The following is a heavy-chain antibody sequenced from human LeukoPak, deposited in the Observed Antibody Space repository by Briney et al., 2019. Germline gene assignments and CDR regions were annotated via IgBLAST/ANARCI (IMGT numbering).Heavy chain of an antibody. CDR3: AREGGNSSGWFYYYYGMDV. V-gene: IGHV3-48*04. J-gene: IGHJ6*02. D-gene: IGHD6-19*01. CDR1: GFTFSSYS. CDR2: ISSSSSTI. Sequence: GGSLRLSCAASGFTFSSYSMNWVRQAPGKGLEWVSYISSSSSTIYYADSVKGRFTISRDNAKNSLYLQMNSLRAEDTAVYYCAREGGNSSGWFYYYYGMDVWGQGTTVTVSS.